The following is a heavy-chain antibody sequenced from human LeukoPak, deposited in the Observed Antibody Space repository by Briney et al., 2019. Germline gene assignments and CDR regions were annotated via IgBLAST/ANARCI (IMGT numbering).Heavy chain of an antibody. CDR2: ISSNSKYT. V-gene: IGHV3-11*05. D-gene: IGHD2-8*01. CDR1: GFMFSDYF. CDR3: GRDNGNKYYFDY. J-gene: IGHJ4*02. Sequence: PGGSLRLSCAASGFMFSDYFMSWIRQAPGKELEWISYISSNSKYTKYADSVKGRFTTSRDNAKKSLYLQMNSLRAEDTAVYYCGRDNGNKYYFDYWGQGTLVTVSS.